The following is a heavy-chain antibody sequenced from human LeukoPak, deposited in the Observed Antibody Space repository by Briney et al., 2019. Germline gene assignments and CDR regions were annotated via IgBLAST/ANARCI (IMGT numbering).Heavy chain of an antibody. Sequence: GGSLKLPCAASGFTFSSYSMNWVRQAPGKGLEWVSSISSSYIYYADSVKGRFTISRDNAKNSLYLQMNSLRAEDTAVYYCASQTDHYYDSSGYYYVDYWGQGTLVTVSS. J-gene: IGHJ4*02. CDR2: ISSSYI. D-gene: IGHD3-22*01. CDR1: GFTFSSYS. CDR3: ASQTDHYYDSSGYYYVDY. V-gene: IGHV3-21*01.